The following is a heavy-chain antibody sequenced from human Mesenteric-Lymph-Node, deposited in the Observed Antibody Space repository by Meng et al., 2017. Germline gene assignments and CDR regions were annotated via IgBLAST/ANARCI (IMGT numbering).Heavy chain of an antibody. J-gene: IGHJ4*02. CDR3: AHRRSQRTDYGDYGWYYFDY. V-gene: IGHV2-5*02. Sequence: QITLKGSGPTLVNPTQTLTLTCPFSGFSLSTSGVGVGWIRQPPGKALEWLALIYWDDDKRYSPSLKSRLTITKDTSKNQVVLTMTNMDPVDTATYYCAHRRSQRTDYGDYGWYYFDYWGQGTLVTVSS. CDR2: IYWDDDK. CDR1: GFSLSTSGVG. D-gene: IGHD4-17*01.